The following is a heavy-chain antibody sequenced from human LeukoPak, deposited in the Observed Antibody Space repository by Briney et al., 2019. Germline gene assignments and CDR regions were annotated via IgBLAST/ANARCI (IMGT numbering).Heavy chain of an antibody. Sequence: GGSLRLSCAASGFTFSSYSINWVRQAPGKGLEYVSSITSSSNYIHYADSVNGRFTISRDNTKTSLYLQMNSLGAEDTAVYYCARSRGAFDIWGQGTLVTVSS. CDR2: ITSSSNYI. J-gene: IGHJ3*02. CDR3: ARSRGAFDI. V-gene: IGHV3-21*01. CDR1: GFTFSSYS.